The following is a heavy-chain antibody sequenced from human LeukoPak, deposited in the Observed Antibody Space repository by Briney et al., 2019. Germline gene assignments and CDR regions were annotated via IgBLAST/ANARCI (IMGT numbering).Heavy chain of an antibody. V-gene: IGHV3-74*01. D-gene: IGHD3-3*01. J-gene: IGHJ4*02. CDR2: IKGDGIST. CDR1: GFDFSSNW. CDR3: AKDHYWSIDY. Sequence: TGGSLRLSCAASGFDFSSNWMHWVRHAPGQGLVWVSRIKGDGISTNYADSVKGRFTISRDIAKNTLYLQVNSLRAEDTGVYYCAKDHYWSIDYWGRGTLVTVSS.